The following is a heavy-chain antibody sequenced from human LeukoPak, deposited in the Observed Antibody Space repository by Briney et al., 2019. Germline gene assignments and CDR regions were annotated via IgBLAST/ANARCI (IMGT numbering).Heavy chain of an antibody. D-gene: IGHD3-22*01. V-gene: IGHV1-18*01. CDR3: ARSPYYDSSGYSVGFDY. CDR2: ISAYNGNT. J-gene: IGHJ4*02. CDR1: GYTFTSYG. Sequence: ASVKVSCKASGYTFTSYGISWVRLAPGQELEWMGWISAYNGNTNYAQKLQGRVTMTTDTSTSTAYMELRSLRSDDTAVYYCARSPYYDSSGYSVGFDYWGQGTLVTVSS.